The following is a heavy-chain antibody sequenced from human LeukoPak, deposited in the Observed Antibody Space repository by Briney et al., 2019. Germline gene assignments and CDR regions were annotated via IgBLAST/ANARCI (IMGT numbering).Heavy chain of an antibody. CDR2: ISSSSSYI. Sequence: GGSLRLSCAASGFTFSSYSMNWVRQAPGKGLEWVSSISSSSSYIYYADSVEGRFTISRDNAKNSLYLQMNSLRAEDTAVYYCARDPTTVTTYNWFDPWGQGTLVTVSS. D-gene: IGHD4-17*01. J-gene: IGHJ5*02. V-gene: IGHV3-21*01. CDR3: ARDPTTVTTYNWFDP. CDR1: GFTFSSYS.